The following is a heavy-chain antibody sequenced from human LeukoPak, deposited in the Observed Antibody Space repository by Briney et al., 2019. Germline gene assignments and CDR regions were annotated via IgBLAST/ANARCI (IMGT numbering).Heavy chain of an antibody. CDR2: INHSGST. D-gene: IGHD4-17*01. Sequence: SETLSLTCAVYGGSFSGYYWSWIRQPPGKGLEWIGEINHSGSTNYNPSLKSRVTISVDTSKNQFSLKLSSVTAADTAVYYCARHDYGDSGWLPDPGLFDYWGQGTLVTVSS. J-gene: IGHJ4*02. V-gene: IGHV4-34*01. CDR3: ARHDYGDSGWLPDPGLFDY. CDR1: GGSFSGYY.